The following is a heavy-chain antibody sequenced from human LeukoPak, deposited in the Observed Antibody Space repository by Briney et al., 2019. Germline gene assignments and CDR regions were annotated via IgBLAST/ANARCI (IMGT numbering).Heavy chain of an antibody. CDR3: ATISVAGNNDY. CDR2: MNPNSVGT. Sequence: GASVKVSCEASGYTFTGYYIHWVRQAPGQGLEWMGWMNPNSVGTKYALKFQGRVTMTRDTSISTAYMELSRLRSDDTAMYYCATISVAGNNDYWGQGTLVTVSS. J-gene: IGHJ4*02. D-gene: IGHD6-19*01. V-gene: IGHV1-2*02. CDR1: GYTFTGYY.